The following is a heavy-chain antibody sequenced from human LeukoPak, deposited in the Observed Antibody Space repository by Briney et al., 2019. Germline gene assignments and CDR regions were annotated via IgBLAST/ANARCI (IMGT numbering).Heavy chain of an antibody. V-gene: IGHV3-23*01. CDR2: ISGSGDYT. CDR3: AKRGIAAAASFDY. Sequence: GGSLRLSCAASGFTFSSYAMSWVRQAPGQGLEWVSTISGSGDYTFYADSVKGRFTISRDNSKNTLFLQMNSLRADDTAVYYCAKRGIAAAASFDYWGQGTLVTVSS. J-gene: IGHJ4*02. D-gene: IGHD6-13*01. CDR1: GFTFSSYA.